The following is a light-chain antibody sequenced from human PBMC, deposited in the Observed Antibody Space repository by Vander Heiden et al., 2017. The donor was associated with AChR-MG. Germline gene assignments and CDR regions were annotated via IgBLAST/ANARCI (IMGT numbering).Light chain of an antibody. CDR2: DVS. J-gene: IGLJ1*01. CDR1: SSDVGGYNY. CDR3: CSYAGSYTYL. V-gene: IGLV2-11*01. Sequence: QSALTQPRSVSGSPGQSVTIPCTGTSSDVGGYNYVSWYQQNPGKAPKLMIYDVSERPSGVPDRFSGSKSGNTASLTISGLQAEDEADYYCCSYAGSYTYLFGTGTKVTVL.